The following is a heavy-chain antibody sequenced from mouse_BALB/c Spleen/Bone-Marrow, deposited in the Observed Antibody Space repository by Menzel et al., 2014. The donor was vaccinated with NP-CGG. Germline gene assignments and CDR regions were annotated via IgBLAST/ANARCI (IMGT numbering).Heavy chain of an antibody. CDR3: ARGDDYVSWFAY. Sequence: VQLQQSGGGLVQPGGSLKLSCAASGFTFSNYGMSWVRQTPDKRLEFAATINTNGGEIYYPDSVKGRFTISRDNAKNTLYLQMRSLKSEDTAMYYCARGDDYVSWFAYWGQGTLVTVSA. V-gene: IGHV5-6-3*01. D-gene: IGHD2-4*01. J-gene: IGHJ3*01. CDR1: GFTFSNYG. CDR2: INTNGGEI.